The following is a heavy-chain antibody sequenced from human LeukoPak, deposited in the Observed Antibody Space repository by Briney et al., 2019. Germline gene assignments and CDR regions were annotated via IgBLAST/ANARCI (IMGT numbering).Heavy chain of an antibody. Sequence: RGESLKISCAASGFTFSSYAMSWVRQAPGKGLEWISAISGSGGSTYYADSVKGRFTISRDNSKNTLYLQMASLRAEDTAVYYCARDYYYDSSGYNSHDAFDIWGQGTMVTVSS. D-gene: IGHD3-22*01. V-gene: IGHV3-23*01. J-gene: IGHJ3*02. CDR3: ARDYYYDSSGYNSHDAFDI. CDR1: GFTFSSYA. CDR2: ISGSGGST.